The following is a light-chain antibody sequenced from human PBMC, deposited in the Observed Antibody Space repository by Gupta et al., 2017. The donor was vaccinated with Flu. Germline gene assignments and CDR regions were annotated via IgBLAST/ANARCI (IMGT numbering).Light chain of an antibody. CDR2: WAS. CDR3: QQDDSTPDT. V-gene: IGKV4-1*01. Sequence: DIVMTQSPDSLAVSLGERATINCKSSQSVLYSSNNKNYLAWYQQKPGQPPKLLIYWASTRESGVPDRFSGSGSGTDFTLTISSLQAEDVAVYYCQQDDSTPDTFGHGTNVDIK. CDR1: QSVLYSSNNKNY. J-gene: IGKJ3*01.